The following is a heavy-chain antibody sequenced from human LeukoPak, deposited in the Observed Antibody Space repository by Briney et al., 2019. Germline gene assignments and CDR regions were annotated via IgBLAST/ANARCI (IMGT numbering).Heavy chain of an antibody. D-gene: IGHD2-21*02. V-gene: IGHV3-21*01. CDR2: ISSSSSYI. CDR1: GFTFSSYS. J-gene: IGHJ4*02. CDR3: ARETPCGGDCPPSPIDY. Sequence: GGSLRLSCAASGFTFSSYSMNWVRQAPGKGLEWVSSISSSSSYIYYADSVKDRFTISRDNAKNSLYLQMNSLRAEDTAVYYCARETPCGGDCPPSPIDYWGQGTLVTVSS.